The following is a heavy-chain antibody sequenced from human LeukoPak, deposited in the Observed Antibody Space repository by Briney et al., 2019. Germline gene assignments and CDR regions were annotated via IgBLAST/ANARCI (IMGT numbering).Heavy chain of an antibody. Sequence: SETLSLTCTVYGGSISSYYWSWIRQPPGKGLEWIGYIYYSGSTNYNPSLKSRVTISVDTSKNQFSLKLSSVTAADTAVYYCAVDYYYGSGGFDYWGQGTLVTVSS. CDR2: IYYSGST. CDR3: AVDYYYGSGGFDY. J-gene: IGHJ4*02. V-gene: IGHV4-59*01. D-gene: IGHD3-10*01. CDR1: GGSISSYY.